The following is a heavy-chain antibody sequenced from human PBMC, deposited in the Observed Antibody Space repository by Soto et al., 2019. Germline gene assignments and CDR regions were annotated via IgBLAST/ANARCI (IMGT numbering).Heavy chain of an antibody. Sequence: GGSLRLSCAASGFMFNNYAMIWVRQAPGKGLEWVSTVSVSGGTTYYADSLKGRFTISRDNSKKTVYLQMSRLRADDTAIYYCAKGLYYYDSSGYRLFDYWGQGTLVTVSS. CDR1: GFMFNNYA. J-gene: IGHJ4*02. CDR2: VSVSGGTT. D-gene: IGHD3-22*01. V-gene: IGHV3-23*01. CDR3: AKGLYYYDSSGYRLFDY.